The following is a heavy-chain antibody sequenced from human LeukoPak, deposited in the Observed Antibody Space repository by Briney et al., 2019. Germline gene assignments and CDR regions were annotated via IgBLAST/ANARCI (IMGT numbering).Heavy chain of an antibody. J-gene: IGHJ6*02. CDR1: GGSISSGGYY. CDR2: IYYSGST. Sequence: PSETLSLTCTVSGGSISSGGYYWSWIRQHPGKGLEWIGYIYYSGSTYYNPSLKSRVTISVDTSKNQFSLKLSSVTAADTAVYYCARVQVDILTGYYYYGMDVWGQGTTVTVSS. V-gene: IGHV4-31*03. CDR3: ARVQVDILTGYYYYGMDV. D-gene: IGHD3-9*01.